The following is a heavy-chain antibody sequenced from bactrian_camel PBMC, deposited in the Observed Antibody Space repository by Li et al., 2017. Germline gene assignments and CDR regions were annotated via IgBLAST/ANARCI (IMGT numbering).Heavy chain of an antibody. Sequence: HVQLVESGGGSVQAGESLRLSCRVSDYSFSRYWAWFRQPPGKGREGVAVLERYGGTRVEDSVKGRFTISKDNAKNTLYLQMNSLQPEDTAMYYCAAGPSWRWYRRLRQDEFSDWGQGTQVTVS. CDR2: LERYGGT. D-gene: IGHD6*01. V-gene: IGHV3S1*01. CDR1: DYSFSRYW. J-gene: IGHJ4*01. CDR3: AAGPSWRWYRRLRQDEFSD.